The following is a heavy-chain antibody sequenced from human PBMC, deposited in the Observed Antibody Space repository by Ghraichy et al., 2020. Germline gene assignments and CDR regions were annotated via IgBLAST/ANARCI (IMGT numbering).Heavy chain of an antibody. D-gene: IGHD1-1*01. CDR1: GYTFSHFW. CDR3: ARGRNCDY. J-gene: IGHJ4*02. V-gene: IGHV3-7*03. Sequence: GGSRRLSCATSGYTFSHFWMSWVRQTPGKGPEWVANIKQDGSETHYVDSVKGRFTISRDNAKNSLFLHMNSLRVEDTAMYYCARGRNCDYWGQGTLVTVSS. CDR2: IKQDGSET.